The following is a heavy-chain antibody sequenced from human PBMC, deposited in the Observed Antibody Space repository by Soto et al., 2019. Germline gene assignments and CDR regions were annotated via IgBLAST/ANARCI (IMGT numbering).Heavy chain of an antibody. CDR1: GYTFTGYY. Sequence: ASVKVSCKASGYTFTGYYMHWVRQAPGQGLEWMGWINPNSGGTNYAQKFQGRVTMTRDTSISTAYMELSRLRSDDTAVYYCARDPTFGFGELWGYYCGMDVWGQGTTVTVSS. CDR3: ARDPTFGFGELWGYYCGMDV. J-gene: IGHJ6*02. D-gene: IGHD3-10*01. CDR2: INPNSGGT. V-gene: IGHV1-2*02.